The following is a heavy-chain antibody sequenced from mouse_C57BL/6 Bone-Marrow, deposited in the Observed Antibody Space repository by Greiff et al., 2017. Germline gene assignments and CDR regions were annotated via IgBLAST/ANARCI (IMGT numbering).Heavy chain of an antibody. D-gene: IGHD1-1*01. V-gene: IGHV1-69*01. J-gene: IGHJ3*01. CDR3: ARSDIVYYYGSSWGDWFAY. Sequence: QVQLQQPGAELVMPGASVKLSCKASGYTFTSYWMHWVKQRPGQGLEWIGEIDPSDSYTNYNQKFKGKSTFTVDKSSSTAYMQLSSLTSEDSAVYCCARSDIVYYYGSSWGDWFAYWGQGTLVTVSA. CDR1: GYTFTSYW. CDR2: IDPSDSYT.